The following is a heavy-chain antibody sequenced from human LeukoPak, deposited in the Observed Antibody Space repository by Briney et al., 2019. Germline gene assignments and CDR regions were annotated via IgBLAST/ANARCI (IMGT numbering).Heavy chain of an antibody. J-gene: IGHJ6*03. CDR3: ARGRGYYYGSGTYNTGYYYYMDV. CDR2: IYSGGST. CDR1: GFTVSSNY. V-gene: IGHV3-53*01. Sequence: GGSLRLSCAASGFTVSSNYMSWVRQAPGKRLEWVSVIYSGGSTYYADSVKGRFTISRDNSKNTLYLQMNSLRAEDTAVYYCARGRGYYYGSGTYNTGYYYYMDVWGKGTTVTVSS. D-gene: IGHD3-10*01.